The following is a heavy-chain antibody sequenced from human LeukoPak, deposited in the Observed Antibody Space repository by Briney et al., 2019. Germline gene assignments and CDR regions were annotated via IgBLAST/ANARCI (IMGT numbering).Heavy chain of an antibody. J-gene: IGHJ4*02. CDR1: GFTFDDYA. V-gene: IGHV3-9*01. D-gene: IGHD3-22*01. Sequence: PGRSLRLSCAASGFTFDDYAMHWVRQAPGKGLEWVSGISWNSGSIGYADSVKGRFTISRDNAKNSLYLQMNSLRAEDTALYYCAKDMGSYYDSSGYAFDYWGQGTLVTVSS. CDR3: AKDMGSYYDSSGYAFDY. CDR2: ISWNSGSI.